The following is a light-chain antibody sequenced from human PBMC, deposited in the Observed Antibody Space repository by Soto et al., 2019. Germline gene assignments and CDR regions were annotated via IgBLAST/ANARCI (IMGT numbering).Light chain of an antibody. CDR1: SSDVGGYNY. V-gene: IGLV2-11*01. Sequence: QSVLTQPRSVSGSPGQSVTISCTGTSSDVGGYNYVSWYQQYPGKAPKLMIYDVSKRPSGVPDRFSGSKSGNTASLTISGPQAEDEADYYCYSYAGSYTFYVFGTGTKVTVL. J-gene: IGLJ1*01. CDR3: YSYAGSYTFYV. CDR2: DVS.